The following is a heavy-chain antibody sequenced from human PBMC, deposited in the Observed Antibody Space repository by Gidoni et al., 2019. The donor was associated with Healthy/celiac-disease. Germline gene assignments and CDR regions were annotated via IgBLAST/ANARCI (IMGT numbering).Heavy chain of an antibody. J-gene: IGHJ4*02. D-gene: IGHD6-19*01. Sequence: EVQLLESGGGLVQPGGSLRLSCAAPGFTFSSYAMSWVRQAPGKGLEWVSAISGSGGSTYYADSVKGRFTISRDNSKNTLYLQMNSLRAEDTAVYYCAKVISSGWLVDYWGQGTLVTVSS. V-gene: IGHV3-23*01. CDR1: GFTFSSYA. CDR3: AKVISSGWLVDY. CDR2: ISGSGGST.